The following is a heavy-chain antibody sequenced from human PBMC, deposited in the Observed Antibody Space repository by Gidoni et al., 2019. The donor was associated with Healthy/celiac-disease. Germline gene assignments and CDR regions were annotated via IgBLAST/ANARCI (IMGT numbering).Heavy chain of an antibody. CDR3: ARDRGSSHFDY. D-gene: IGHD6-6*01. CDR2: ISSSSSTI. CDR1: GFTFSSYS. Sequence: EVQLVESGGGLVQPGGSLRLSCAASGFTFSSYSMNWVRQAPGKGLEWVSYISSSSSTIYYADSVKGRFTISRDNAKNSLYLQMNSLRAEDTAVYYCARDRGSSHFDYWGQGTLVTVSS. J-gene: IGHJ4*02. V-gene: IGHV3-48*01.